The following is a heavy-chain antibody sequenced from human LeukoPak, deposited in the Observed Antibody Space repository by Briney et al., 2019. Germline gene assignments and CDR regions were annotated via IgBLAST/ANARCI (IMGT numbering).Heavy chain of an antibody. CDR2: INTSGST. CDR3: ARRGNWGFFDY. CDR1: GFPFIEYS. V-gene: IGHV4-4*09. D-gene: IGHD7-27*01. Sequence: GSLRLSCTASGFPFIEYSMNWVRQAPGKGLEWIGYINTSGSTNYNPSLKSRVSISLDTSRNQFSLKLTSVTAADTAVYYCARRGNWGFFDYWGQGILVSVSS. J-gene: IGHJ4*02.